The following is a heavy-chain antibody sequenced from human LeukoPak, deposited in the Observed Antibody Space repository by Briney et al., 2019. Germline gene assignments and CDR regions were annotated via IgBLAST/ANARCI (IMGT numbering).Heavy chain of an antibody. CDR2: IYSGGST. V-gene: IGHV3-66*01. CDR1: GFTVSSNY. D-gene: IGHD5-18*01. J-gene: IGHJ6*02. Sequence: PGGSLRPSCAASGFTVSSNYMSWVRPAPGKGLEWVSVIYSGGSTYYADSVKGRFTISRDNSKNTLYLQMNSLRAEDTAVYYCASPIVGDTAMVYYYYGMDVWGQGTTVTVSS. CDR3: ASPIVGDTAMVYYYYGMDV.